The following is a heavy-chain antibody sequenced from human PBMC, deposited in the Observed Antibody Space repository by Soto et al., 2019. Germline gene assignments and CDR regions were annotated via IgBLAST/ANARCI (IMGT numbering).Heavy chain of an antibody. J-gene: IGHJ5*02. V-gene: IGHV3-73*01. D-gene: IGHD3-10*01. CDR3: TTRRGGFDP. Sequence: EVQLVESGGGLVQPGGSLKLSCAASGFTFSGSAMHWVRQASGKGLEWVGRIRSKANSYATAYAASVKGRFTISRDDSKNTAYLQMNSLKPEDTAVYYCTTRRGGFDPWGQGTLVTVSS. CDR1: GFTFSGSA. CDR2: IRSKANSYAT.